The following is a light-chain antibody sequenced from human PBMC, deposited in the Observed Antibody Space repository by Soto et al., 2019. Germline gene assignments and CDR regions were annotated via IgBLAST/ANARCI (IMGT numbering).Light chain of an antibody. V-gene: IGKV1-39*01. CDR3: QQSYSTPRP. CDR2: AAS. J-gene: IGKJ2*01. Sequence: DIQMTQSPSSLSASVGDRVTITCRASQSISSYLNWDQQKPGKAPKLLIYAASSLQSGVPSRFSGSGSGTDFTLTISSLQPEDFATYYCQQSYSTPRPFGQGTKLEIK. CDR1: QSISSY.